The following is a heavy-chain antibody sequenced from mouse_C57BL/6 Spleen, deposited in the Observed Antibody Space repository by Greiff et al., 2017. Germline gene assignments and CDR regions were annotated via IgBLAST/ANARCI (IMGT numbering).Heavy chain of an antibody. V-gene: IGHV1-81*01. D-gene: IGHD4-1*01. CDR2: IYPRSGNT. CDR1: GYTFTSYG. Sequence: QVQLQQSGAELARPGASVKLSCKASGYTFTSYGISWVKQRTGQGLEWIGEIYPRSGNTYYNEKFKGKATLTADKSSSTAYMELRSLTSEDSAVYFCAREGELGRYFDYWGQGTTLTVSS. J-gene: IGHJ2*01. CDR3: AREGELGRYFDY.